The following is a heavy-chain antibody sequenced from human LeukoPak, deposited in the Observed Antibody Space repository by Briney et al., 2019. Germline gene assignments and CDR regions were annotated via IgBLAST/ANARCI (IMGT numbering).Heavy chain of an antibody. CDR1: GFTFSSYG. J-gene: IGHJ4*02. V-gene: IGHV3-30*18. CDR2: ISYDGSNK. Sequence: GGSLRLSCAASGFTFSSYGMHWVRQAPGKGLEWVAVISYDGSNKYYADSVKGRFTISRDNSKNTLYLQMNSLRAEDTAVYYCAKDGYYYGSGSYKDPYYFDYWGQGTLVTVSS. D-gene: IGHD3-10*01. CDR3: AKDGYYYGSGSYKDPYYFDY.